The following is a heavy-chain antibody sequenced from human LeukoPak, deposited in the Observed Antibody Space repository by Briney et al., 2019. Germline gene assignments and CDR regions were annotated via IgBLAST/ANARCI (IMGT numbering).Heavy chain of an antibody. CDR2: IIPILGIA. Sequence: GASVKVSCKASGGTFSSYTISWVRQAPGQGLEWVGRIIPILGIANYAHKFQGRVTITADNSTRTAYMELSSLRSEDTAVYYCATRIGGNSDWYFDLWGRGTLVTVSS. CDR1: GGTFSSYT. V-gene: IGHV1-69*02. J-gene: IGHJ2*01. CDR3: ATRIGGNSDWYFDL. D-gene: IGHD4-23*01.